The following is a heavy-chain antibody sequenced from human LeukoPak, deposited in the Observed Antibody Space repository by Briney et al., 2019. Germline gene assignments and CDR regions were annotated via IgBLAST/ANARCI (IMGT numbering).Heavy chain of an antibody. Sequence: GGSLRLSCAASGFTFSRFAVHWVRQAPGKGLEWVAVISYDGSYKYYADSVQGRFTISRDNSKNTLYLQMNSLSTEDTAVYYCARVSGAEAATGGYFDRWGQGTLVTVSS. CDR3: ARVSGAEAATGGYFDR. D-gene: IGHD6-13*01. CDR1: GFTFSRFA. V-gene: IGHV3-30*04. CDR2: ISYDGSYK. J-gene: IGHJ4*02.